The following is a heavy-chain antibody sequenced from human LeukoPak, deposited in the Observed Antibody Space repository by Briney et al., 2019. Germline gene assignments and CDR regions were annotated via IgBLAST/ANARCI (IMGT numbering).Heavy chain of an antibody. J-gene: IGHJ1*01. CDR3: ATVSSSWLGYFQH. D-gene: IGHD6-13*01. Sequence: PGRSLRLSCAASGFTFSNYDMHWVRQAPGKGLEWVSVIYSGGRTYDADSVKGRFIISRDTSKNTLYLQMNSLTAEDTAVYYCATVSSSWLGYFQHWGQGTLVTVSS. V-gene: IGHV3-66*01. CDR2: IYSGGRT. CDR1: GFTFSNYD.